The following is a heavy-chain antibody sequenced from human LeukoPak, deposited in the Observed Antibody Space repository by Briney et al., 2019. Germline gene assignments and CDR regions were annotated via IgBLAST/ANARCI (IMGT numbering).Heavy chain of an antibody. CDR3: VRSRGHSYGYSYYFDY. V-gene: IGHV5-51*01. D-gene: IGHD5-18*01. J-gene: IGHJ4*02. CDR1: GYSFTTNW. CDR2: IYPGDSET. Sequence: PGESLKISCKGSGYSFTTNWIGWVRQMPGKGLEWMGIIYPGDSETRYSPSFQGQVTISADKSISTAYLQWSSLKASDTAMYYCVRSRGHSYGYSYYFDYWGQGALVTVSS.